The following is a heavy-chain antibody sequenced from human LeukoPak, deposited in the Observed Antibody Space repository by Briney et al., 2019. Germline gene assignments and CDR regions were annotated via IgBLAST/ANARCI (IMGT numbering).Heavy chain of an antibody. V-gene: IGHV4-39*01. CDR2: IYYSGST. J-gene: IGHJ4*02. CDR1: GDSLSSRSEY. Sequence: SSETLSVTCTDSGDSLSSRSEYWGWIRQPRGKWREWVVFIYYSGSTYYTPSLKSRAPISVDTSKNQFSLKLSSVTAADTAVYYCARRGGRIAAFDYWGQGTLVTVSS. D-gene: IGHD6-13*01. CDR3: ARRGGRIAAFDY.